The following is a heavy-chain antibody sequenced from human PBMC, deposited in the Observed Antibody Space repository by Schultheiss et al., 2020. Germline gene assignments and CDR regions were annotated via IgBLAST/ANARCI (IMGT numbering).Heavy chain of an antibody. V-gene: IGHV4-61*05. CDR2: IYYSGST. CDR3: ARGGYDYVYFQH. Sequence: SETLSLTCTVSGGSISSSSYYWGWIRQPPGKGLEWIGYIYYSGSTNYNPSLKSRVTISVDTSKNQFSLKLSSVTAADTAVYYCARGGYDYVYFQHWGEGSRVNVSS. J-gene: IGHJ1*01. CDR1: GGSISSSSYY. D-gene: IGHD3-16*01.